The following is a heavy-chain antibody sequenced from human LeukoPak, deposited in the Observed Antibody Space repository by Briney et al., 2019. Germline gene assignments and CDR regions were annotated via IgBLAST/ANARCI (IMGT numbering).Heavy chain of an antibody. D-gene: IGHD2-2*01. Sequence: SETLSLTCTLSGDSLSTYYWSWLRQPAGKGLEWIGRIYTSGSTNYNPSLKSRVTMSVDTSKNQFSLKLSSVTAADTAVYYCARDPYRDNWFDPWGQGTLVTVSS. J-gene: IGHJ5*02. CDR1: GDSLSTYY. CDR2: IYTSGST. CDR3: ARDPYRDNWFDP. V-gene: IGHV4-4*07.